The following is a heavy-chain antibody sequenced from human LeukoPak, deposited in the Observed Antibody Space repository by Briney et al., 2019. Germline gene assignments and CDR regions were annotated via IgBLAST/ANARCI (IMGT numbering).Heavy chain of an antibody. J-gene: IGHJ6*03. V-gene: IGHV3-9*01. CDR1: GFTFDDHA. D-gene: IGHD1-26*01. Sequence: GGSLRLSCAASGFTFDDHAMHWVRQAPGKGLEWVSGISWNSNTIGYADSVKGRFTISRDNAKNSLYLQMNSLRPEDTALYYCAKDAGGYYYYYMGVWGKGTTVTISS. CDR3: AKDAGGYYYYYMGV. CDR2: ISWNSNTI.